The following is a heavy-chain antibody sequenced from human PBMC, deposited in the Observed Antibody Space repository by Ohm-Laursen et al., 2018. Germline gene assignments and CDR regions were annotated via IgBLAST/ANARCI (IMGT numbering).Heavy chain of an antibody. CDR1: GGSISSSSYS. D-gene: IGHD3-9*01. Sequence: TLSFTCSVSGGSISSSSYSWTWIRQPAGKGLEWIGRMYTSGSTNYNPSLKSRVTMSVDTSKNQFSLKLTSVTAADTAVYYCAVSEVRYSFTYLADFWGQGTLVTVPS. J-gene: IGHJ4*02. V-gene: IGHV4-61*02. CDR2: MYTSGST. CDR3: AVSEVRYSFTYLADF.